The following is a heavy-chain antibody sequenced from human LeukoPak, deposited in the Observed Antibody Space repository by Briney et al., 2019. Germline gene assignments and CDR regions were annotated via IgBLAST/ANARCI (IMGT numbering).Heavy chain of an antibody. CDR1: GGSISSSSYY. CDR2: IFYSGST. V-gene: IGHV4-39*07. D-gene: IGHD3-10*01. CDR3: ARYYGSGSFHRYYFDY. Sequence: SETLSLTCTVSGGSISSSSYYWGWIRQPPGKGLEWIGSIFYSGSTYYNPSLKSRVTISVDTSKNQFSLKLSSVTAADTAVYYCARYYGSGSFHRYYFDYWGQGTLVTVSS. J-gene: IGHJ4*02.